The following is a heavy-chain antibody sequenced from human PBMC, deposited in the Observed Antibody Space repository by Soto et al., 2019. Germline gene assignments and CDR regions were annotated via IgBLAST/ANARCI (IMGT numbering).Heavy chain of an antibody. Sequence: QVQLVQSGAEVKKPGASVKVSCKASGYTFTGYYMHWVRQAPGQGLEWMGWINPNSGGTNYAQKFQGQVTKARDTAISTAYMELGRLRSDDTAVYYRARGDIVVVPAAIPYYYYGMDGWGQGTTVTVSS. CDR1: GYTFTGYY. CDR2: INPNSGGT. J-gene: IGHJ6*02. CDR3: ARGDIVVVPAAIPYYYYGMDG. V-gene: IGHV1-2*02. D-gene: IGHD2-2*01.